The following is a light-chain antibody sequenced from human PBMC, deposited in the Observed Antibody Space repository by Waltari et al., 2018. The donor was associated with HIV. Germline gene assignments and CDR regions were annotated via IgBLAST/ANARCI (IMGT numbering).Light chain of an antibody. CDR3: QLRDSWPTL. CDR2: DVS. CDR1: QSIGAY. J-gene: IGKJ3*01. V-gene: IGKV3-11*01. Sequence: DIVLTQSPASLSVSPGGSVTLSRKTSQSIGAYLAWYQQKPGQSPSLLVFDVSVRAAGIPPRFSGRGYGTGFTLIINHVEAEDVGVYYCQLRDSWPTLFGPGTKVDLK.